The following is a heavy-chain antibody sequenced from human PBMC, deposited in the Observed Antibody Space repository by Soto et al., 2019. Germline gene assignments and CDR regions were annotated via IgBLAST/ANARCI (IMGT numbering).Heavy chain of an antibody. D-gene: IGHD3-10*01. CDR1: GDSLRRGFHH. CDR2: IDTNGDT. J-gene: IGHJ4*02. CDR3: ARGTAYYCLNDKCGFFFDH. Sequence: QVQLQESGSGLLKPSQTLSLDCSVSGDSLRRGFHHWSWIRQTPGKGLQLIGYIDTNGDTHYDPSLRNRLNMSIVTTESRFSLKVTSVTAADTAVYYCARGTAYYCLNDKCGFFFDHWGQGALVTVTS. V-gene: IGHV4-31*03.